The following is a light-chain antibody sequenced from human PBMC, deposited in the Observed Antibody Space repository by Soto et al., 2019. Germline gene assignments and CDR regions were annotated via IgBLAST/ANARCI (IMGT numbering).Light chain of an antibody. Sequence: QSALTQPASVSGSPGQSITISCTGTSSDVGSYNLVSWYQQHPGKAPKLMIYEVSKRPSGVSNRLSGSKSGNTASLTISGLQAEDEADYYCCSYAGSPWVFGGGTKLTVL. CDR1: SSDVGSYNL. CDR2: EVS. V-gene: IGLV2-23*02. CDR3: CSYAGSPWV. J-gene: IGLJ3*02.